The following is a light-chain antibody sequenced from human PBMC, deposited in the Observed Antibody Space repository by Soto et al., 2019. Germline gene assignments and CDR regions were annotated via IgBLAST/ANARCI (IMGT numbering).Light chain of an antibody. CDR2: DTS. CDR3: QQYGNLIT. J-gene: IGKJ5*01. V-gene: IGKV3-11*01. Sequence: EVVLTQSPATLSLSPGAGATLSCRASQRVNHYLAWYQQKPGRAPRLLIYDTSNRATDIPARFSGSGSETDFTLTISSVEPEDSALYYCQQYGNLITFGQGTRLELQ. CDR1: QRVNHY.